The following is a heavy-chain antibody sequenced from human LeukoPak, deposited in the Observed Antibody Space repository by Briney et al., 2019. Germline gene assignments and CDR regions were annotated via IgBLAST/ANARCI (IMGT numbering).Heavy chain of an antibody. CDR2: ISSSGSTI. Sequence: GGSLRLSCAASGLTFSSYEMNWVRQAPGKGLEWVSYISSSGSTIYYADSVKGRFTISRDNAKNSLYLQMNSLRAEDTAVYYCARESITMVRGHNWFDPWGQGTLVTVSS. CDR3: ARESITMVRGHNWFDP. V-gene: IGHV3-48*03. CDR1: GLTFSSYE. J-gene: IGHJ5*02. D-gene: IGHD3-10*01.